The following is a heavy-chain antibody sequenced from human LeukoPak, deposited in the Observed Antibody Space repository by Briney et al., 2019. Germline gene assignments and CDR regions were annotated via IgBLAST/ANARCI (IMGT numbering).Heavy chain of an antibody. CDR3: ATGGGGLHDY. CDR1: GYSFTDYY. CDR2: IDPRGGVT. D-gene: IGHD3-10*01. J-gene: IGHJ4*02. Sequence: ASVKVSCKTSGYSFTDYYIHWVRQAPGQGLEWMGWIDPRGGVTDYAQSFQGRAIMTRDTSITTVYIELNSLRSGDTAVYFCATGGGGLHDYWGQGTLVTVSS. V-gene: IGHV1-2*02.